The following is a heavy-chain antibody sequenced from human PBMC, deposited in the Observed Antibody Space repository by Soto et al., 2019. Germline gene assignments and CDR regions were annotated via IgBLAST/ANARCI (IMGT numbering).Heavy chain of an antibody. CDR1: GYTFTTSG. D-gene: IGHD1-26*01. V-gene: IGHV1-18*01. CDR2: ISTSNGDT. CDR3: ARQGSWPYYYYGLDV. Sequence: QVQLVQSGPEVRKPGASVKVSCEASGYTFTTSGISWVRQVPGQGLEWMGWISTSNGDTNSAQNFQGRVLMTADTSTGTAYMELMSLKSADTAVYYCARQGSWPYYYYGLDVWGQGTTVTVSS. J-gene: IGHJ6*02.